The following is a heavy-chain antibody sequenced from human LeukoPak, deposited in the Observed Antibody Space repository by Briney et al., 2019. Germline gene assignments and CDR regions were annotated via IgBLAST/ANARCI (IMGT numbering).Heavy chain of an antibody. V-gene: IGHV3-33*06. CDR2: IWYDGSNK. Sequence: GRSLRLSCAASGFTFSSYGVHWVRQAPGKGLEWVAVIWYDGSNKYYADSVKGRFTISRDNSKNTLYLQMNSLRAEDTAVYYCAKDSGRTYYDYVWGSCDYWGQGTLVTVSS. J-gene: IGHJ4*02. CDR1: GFTFSSYG. D-gene: IGHD3-16*01. CDR3: AKDSGRTYYDYVWGSCDY.